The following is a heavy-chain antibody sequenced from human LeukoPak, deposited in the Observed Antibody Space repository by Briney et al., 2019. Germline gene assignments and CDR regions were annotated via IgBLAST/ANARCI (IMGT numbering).Heavy chain of an antibody. V-gene: IGHV4-59*08. CDR2: IYYSGST. CDR1: GGSISSYY. D-gene: IGHD5-24*01. CDR3: ARALVEMATMGDAFDI. Sequence: PSETLSLTCTVSGGSISSYYWSWIRQHPGKGLEWIGYIYYSGSTYYNPSLKSRVTISVDTSKNQFSLKLSSVTAADTAVYYCARALVEMATMGDAFDIWGQGTMVTVSS. J-gene: IGHJ3*02.